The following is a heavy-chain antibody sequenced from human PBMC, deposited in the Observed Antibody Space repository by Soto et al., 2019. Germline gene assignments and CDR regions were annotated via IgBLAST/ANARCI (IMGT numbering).Heavy chain of an antibody. J-gene: IGHJ4*02. CDR1: GFTFIAYA. CDR3: VRDPENDHGLLFGY. CDR2: VSSSGTRT. V-gene: IGHV3-23*01. Sequence: GGSLRLSCAVSGFTFIAYAIGWVRQAPGKEMEWVAVVSSSGTRTWYGDSVRGRFTISRDNSKNTLYLQMNSLRDEDTAVFYCVRDPENDHGLLFGYWGLGTLVTVSS. D-gene: IGHD2-21*01.